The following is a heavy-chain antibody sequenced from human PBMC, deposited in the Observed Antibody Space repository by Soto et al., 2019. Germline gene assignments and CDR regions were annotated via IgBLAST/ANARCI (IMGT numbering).Heavy chain of an antibody. J-gene: IGHJ6*02. CDR1: GYSFTSYW. CDR3: ARQGVVVPAAISYYYYYGMDV. D-gene: IGHD2-2*01. Sequence: GASLKISCKGSGYSFTSYWIGWVRQMPGKGLEWMGIIYPGDSDTRYSPSFQGQVTISADKSISTAYLQWSSLKASDTAMYYCARQGVVVPAAISYYYYYGMDVWGQGTTVTVSS. CDR2: IYPGDSDT. V-gene: IGHV5-51*01.